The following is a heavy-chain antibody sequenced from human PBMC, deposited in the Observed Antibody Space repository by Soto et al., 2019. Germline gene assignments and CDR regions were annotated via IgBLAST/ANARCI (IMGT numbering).Heavy chain of an antibody. Sequence: ASVKVSCKASGYTFTSYDINWVRQATGQGLEWMGWMNPNSGNTGYARKFQGRVTMTRNTSISTAYMELSSLRSEDTAVYYCARGVHYGDYGYYYYGMDVWGQGTTVTVSS. V-gene: IGHV1-8*01. CDR3: ARGVHYGDYGYYYYGMDV. CDR2: MNPNSGNT. D-gene: IGHD4-17*01. CDR1: GYTFTSYD. J-gene: IGHJ6*02.